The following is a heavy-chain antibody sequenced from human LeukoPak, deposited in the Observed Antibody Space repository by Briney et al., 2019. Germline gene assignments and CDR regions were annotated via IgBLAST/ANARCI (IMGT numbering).Heavy chain of an antibody. Sequence: GGSLRLSCAASGFTFSSYSMNWVRQAPGKGLEWVSSISSSSSYIYYADSVKGRFTISRDNAKNSLYLQMNSLRAEDTAVYYCARAALEWLSLDYWGQGTLVTVSS. V-gene: IGHV3-21*01. J-gene: IGHJ4*02. D-gene: IGHD3-3*01. CDR1: GFTFSSYS. CDR3: ARAALEWLSLDY. CDR2: ISSSSSYI.